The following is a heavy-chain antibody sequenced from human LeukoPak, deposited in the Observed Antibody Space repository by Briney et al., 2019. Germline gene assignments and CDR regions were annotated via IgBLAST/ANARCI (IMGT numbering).Heavy chain of an antibody. J-gene: IGHJ4*02. D-gene: IGHD6-6*01. Sequence: GGSLRLACAASGFTFSSCAMSWVRQAPGKGLEWVSAISGSGGSTYYAGSVKGRFTISRDNSKNTLFLQMNSLRAEDTAVYYCAKGTYSSSPRDYWGQGTLVTVSS. CDR3: AKGTYSSSPRDY. CDR1: GFTFSSCA. V-gene: IGHV3-23*01. CDR2: ISGSGGST.